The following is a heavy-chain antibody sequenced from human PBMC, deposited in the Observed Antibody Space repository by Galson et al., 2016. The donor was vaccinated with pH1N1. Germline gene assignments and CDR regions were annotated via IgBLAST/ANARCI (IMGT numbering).Heavy chain of an antibody. CDR2: FDPENGEM. J-gene: IGHJ4*02. Sequence: SVKVSCKVYGYTLTEASIHWVRQAPGKGLEWMGGFDPENGEMTYAQKFQDRVIMTEDTSTDTVYMELSSLRSEDTAVYYCATVGLWWDYFDYGGQGTLVTVSS. CDR3: ATVGLWWDYFDY. V-gene: IGHV1-24*01. D-gene: IGHD2-21*01. CDR1: GYTLTEAS.